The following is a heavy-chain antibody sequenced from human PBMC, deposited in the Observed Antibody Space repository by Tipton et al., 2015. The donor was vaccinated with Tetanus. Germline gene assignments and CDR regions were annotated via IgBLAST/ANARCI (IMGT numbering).Heavy chain of an antibody. CDR2: ISNGNP. J-gene: IGHJ4*02. V-gene: IGHV4-4*07. CDR1: RGPISSYY. CDR3: ARANNEFPKKGPFDS. D-gene: IGHD1-1*01. Sequence: TLSLTCTVSRGPISSYYWSWIRQPAGKGLEWIGHISNGNPDYTPSLKSRVTLSVDTSKNQFSLRLTSVTAADTAVYYCARANNEFPKKGPFDSWGQGSLVIVSS.